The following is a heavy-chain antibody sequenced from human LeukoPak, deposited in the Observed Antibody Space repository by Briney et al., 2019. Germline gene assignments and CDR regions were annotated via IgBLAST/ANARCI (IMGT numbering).Heavy chain of an antibody. D-gene: IGHD3-22*01. CDR2: ISAYNGNT. J-gene: IGHJ4*02. CDR3: ARTDSSGYYYPPVFDY. V-gene: IGHV1-18*01. Sequence: GASVKVSCKASGYTFTSYGISWVRQAPGQGLEWMGWISAYNGNTNYAQKLQGRVTMTTDPSTSTAYMELRSLRSDDTAVYYCARTDSSGYYYPPVFDYWGQGTLVTVSS. CDR1: GYTFTSYG.